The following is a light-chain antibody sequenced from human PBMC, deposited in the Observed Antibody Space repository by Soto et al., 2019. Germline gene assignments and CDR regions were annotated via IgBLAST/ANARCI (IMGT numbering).Light chain of an antibody. J-gene: IGKJ5*01. Sequence: DIQLTQSPSFLSASVGDRVTITCRASQGISSYLAWYQQKPGKAPKLLIYVVSTLQSGVPSRFSGSGSGTEFTLTLSSLQPEDFATYYCQQLNSYPITFGQGTRLEIK. CDR3: QQLNSYPIT. CDR1: QGISSY. V-gene: IGKV1-9*01. CDR2: VVS.